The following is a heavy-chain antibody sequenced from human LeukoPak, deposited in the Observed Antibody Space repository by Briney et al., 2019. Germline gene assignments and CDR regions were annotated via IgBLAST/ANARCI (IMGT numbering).Heavy chain of an antibody. J-gene: IGHJ3*01. CDR1: GYSFTSYW. CDR2: IYPGDSDT. Sequence: GESLKISCKGSGYSFTSYWIGWVRQMPGKGLEWMGIIYPGDSDTRYSPSFQGQVSISADKPISTAYLQWSSLKASDTAMYYCASLDCSGGSCYKGNAFDVWGQGTMVTVSS. V-gene: IGHV5-51*04. D-gene: IGHD2-15*01. CDR3: ASLDCSGGSCYKGNAFDV.